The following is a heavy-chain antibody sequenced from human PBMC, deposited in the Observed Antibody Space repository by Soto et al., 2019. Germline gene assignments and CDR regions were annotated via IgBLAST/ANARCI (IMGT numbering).Heavy chain of an antibody. Sequence: APLKVSRKAAGYTFTGYAVHCVRQAPSQRHERMGWLNSGNGNTKYSQKFQGRVTITRDTSASTAYMEMSSLRSEDTAVYYCARSFGQEVHPPGGYYYYMNLWGKGITVRVSS. CDR2: LNSGNGNT. V-gene: IGHV1-3*01. CDR1: GYTFTGYA. CDR3: ARSFGQEVHPPGGYYYYMNL. J-gene: IGHJ6*03. D-gene: IGHD3-3*01.